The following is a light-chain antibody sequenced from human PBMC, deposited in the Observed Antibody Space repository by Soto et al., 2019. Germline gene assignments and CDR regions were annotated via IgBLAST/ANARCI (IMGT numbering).Light chain of an antibody. CDR2: DAS. Sequence: DIPMTQSPSSLSASVGDRVTITCQASQDISNYLNWYQQKPGKAPTLLIYDASNLETGVPSRLSGSGSGTDFSFTISSLQPEDIATYYCQQYDNLPLTFGGGTKVEIK. V-gene: IGKV1-33*01. CDR1: QDISNY. CDR3: QQYDNLPLT. J-gene: IGKJ4*01.